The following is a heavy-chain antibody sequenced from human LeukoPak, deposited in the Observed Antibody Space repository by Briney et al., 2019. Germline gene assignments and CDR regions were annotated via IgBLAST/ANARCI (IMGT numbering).Heavy chain of an antibody. CDR3: ARDPLNGALDI. CDR1: GFRLSGSW. Sequence: GGSLRLSCTASGFRLSGSWVSWVRQLPGKGLEWLADMNPDGSAIVYVDSVKGRFTVSRNNAKNSLYLQMDGLRAEDTAVYYCARDPLNGALDIWGQGTLVTVAS. V-gene: IGHV3-7*01. CDR2: MNPDGSAI. J-gene: IGHJ3*02.